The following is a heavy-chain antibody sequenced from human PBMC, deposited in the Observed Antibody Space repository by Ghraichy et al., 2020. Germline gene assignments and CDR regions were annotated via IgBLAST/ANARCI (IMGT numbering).Heavy chain of an antibody. CDR3: ARDPYGDYKYVLTDY. J-gene: IGHJ4*02. Sequence: GGSLRLSCAASGFTFSRHWMSWVRQAPGKGLEWVASIKPDGSDSFYLDSVKGRFTISRDNAENSVSLEMTSLRAEDTAIYYCARDPYGDYKYVLTDYCRRGTLVSVSS. CDR2: IKPDGSDS. CDR1: GFTFSRHW. D-gene: IGHD4-17*01. V-gene: IGHV3-7*01.